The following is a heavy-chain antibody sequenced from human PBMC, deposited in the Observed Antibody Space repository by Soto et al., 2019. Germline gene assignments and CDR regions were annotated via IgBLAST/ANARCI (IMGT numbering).Heavy chain of an antibody. J-gene: IGHJ3*02. Sequence: ASVKVSCKASGYTFTSYGISWVRQAPGQGLEWMGWISAYNGNTNYAQKLQGRVTMTTDTSTSTAYMELRSLRSDDTAVYYCARDQGYSGYESLTDAFDIWGQETMLTVSS. CDR1: GYTFTSYG. V-gene: IGHV1-18*01. CDR3: ARDQGYSGYESLTDAFDI. D-gene: IGHD5-12*01. CDR2: ISAYNGNT.